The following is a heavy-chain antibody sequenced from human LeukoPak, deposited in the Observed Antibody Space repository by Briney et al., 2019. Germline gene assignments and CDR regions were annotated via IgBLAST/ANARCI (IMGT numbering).Heavy chain of an antibody. D-gene: IGHD2-21*02. CDR3: ARNTETAIPLPYYFDY. V-gene: IGHV1-3*04. J-gene: IGHJ4*02. Sequence: ASVKVSCKASGYTFTSYAMHWVRQAPGQRHECMGWINTGNGNTKYSQKFQGRVTITRDTSASTAYMDLSSLRSEDTAVYYCARNTETAIPLPYYFDYWGQGTLVTVSS. CDR2: INTGNGNT. CDR1: GYTFTSYA.